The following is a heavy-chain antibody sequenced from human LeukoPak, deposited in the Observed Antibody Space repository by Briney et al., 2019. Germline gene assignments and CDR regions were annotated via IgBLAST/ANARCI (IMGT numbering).Heavy chain of an antibody. D-gene: IGHD6-6*01. CDR3: ARITESSSLSFDI. CDR1: GFTFSSYS. Sequence: GRSLRLSCAASGFTFSSYSMNWVRQAPGKGLEWVSYISSSSSTIYYADSVKGRFTISRDNAKNSLYLQMNSLRAEDTAVYYCARITESSSLSFDIWGQGTMVTVSS. CDR2: ISSSSSTI. J-gene: IGHJ3*02. V-gene: IGHV3-48*01.